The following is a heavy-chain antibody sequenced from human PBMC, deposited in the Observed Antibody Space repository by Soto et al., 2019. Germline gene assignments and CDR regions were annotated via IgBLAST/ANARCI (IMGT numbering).Heavy chain of an antibody. D-gene: IGHD4-4*01. CDR3: AKENDYSIIESNWFDA. CDR2: ISGQGGTT. J-gene: IGHJ5*02. V-gene: IGHV3-23*01. Sequence: EVILLESGGHLVAPGASLRLSCVASGFSFSSSALTWVRQAPGKGLEWVADISGQGGTTYYADSVKGRFIISRDNSKNTLSMQMTSLRVEDTAVYYCAKENDYSIIESNWFDAWGPGTLVTVS. CDR1: GFSFSSSA.